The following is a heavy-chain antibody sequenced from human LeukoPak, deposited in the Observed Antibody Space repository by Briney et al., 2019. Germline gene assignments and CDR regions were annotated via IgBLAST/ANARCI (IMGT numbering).Heavy chain of an antibody. Sequence: TGGSLRLSCAVSGFTVSGNYMSWVRQAPGKGLEWVSYISSSGSTIHYADSVKGRFTISRDNAKNSLYLQMNSLRAEDTAVYYCAELGITMIGGVWGKGTTVTISS. D-gene: IGHD3-10*02. CDR3: AELGITMIGGV. V-gene: IGHV3-11*04. CDR2: ISSSGSTI. CDR1: GFTVSGNY. J-gene: IGHJ6*04.